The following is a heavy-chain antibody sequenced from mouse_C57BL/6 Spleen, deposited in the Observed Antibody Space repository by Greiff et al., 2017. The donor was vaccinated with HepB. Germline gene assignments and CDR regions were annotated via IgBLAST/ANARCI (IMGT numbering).Heavy chain of an antibody. CDR3: ARYYYGSSNWYFDV. CDR2: INPGSGGT. D-gene: IGHD1-1*01. V-gene: IGHV1-54*01. Sequence: VKLMESGAELVRPGTSVKVSCKASGYAFTNYLIEWVKQRPGQGLEWIGVINPGSGGTNYNEKFKGKATLTADKSSSTAYMQLSSLTSEDSAVYFCARYYYGSSNWYFDVWGTGTTVTVSS. CDR1: GYAFTNYL. J-gene: IGHJ1*03.